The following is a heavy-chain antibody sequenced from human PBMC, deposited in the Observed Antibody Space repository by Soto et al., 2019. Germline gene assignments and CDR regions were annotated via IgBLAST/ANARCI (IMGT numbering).Heavy chain of an antibody. V-gene: IGHV1-69*13. CDR2: IIPIFGTA. J-gene: IGHJ4*02. CDR3: ARVVRYSSGWYYFDY. Sequence: PGASVKVSCKASGGTFSSYAISWVRQAPGQGLEWMGGIIPIFGTANYAQRFQGRVTITADESTSTAYMELSSLRSEDTAVYYCARVVRYSSGWYYFDYWGQGTLVTVSS. CDR1: GGTFSSYA. D-gene: IGHD6-19*01.